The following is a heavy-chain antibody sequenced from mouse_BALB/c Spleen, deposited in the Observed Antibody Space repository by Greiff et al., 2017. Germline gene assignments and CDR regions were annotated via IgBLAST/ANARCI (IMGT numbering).Heavy chain of an antibody. V-gene: IGHV6-6*02. CDR1: GFTFSNYW. Sequence: EVKVEESGGGLVQPGGSMKLSCVASGFTFSNYWMNWVRQSPEKGLEWVAEIRLKSNNYATHYAESVKGRFTISRDDSKSSVYLQMNNLRAEDTGIYYCTRDYYGSLYYYAMDYWGQGTSVTVSS. CDR2: IRLKSNNYAT. D-gene: IGHD2-1*01. CDR3: TRDYYGSLYYYAMDY. J-gene: IGHJ4*01.